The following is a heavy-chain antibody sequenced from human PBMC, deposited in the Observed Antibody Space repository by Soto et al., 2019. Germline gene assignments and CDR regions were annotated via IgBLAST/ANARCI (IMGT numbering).Heavy chain of an antibody. J-gene: IGHJ5*02. CDR2: IIPIFGTA. CDR1: GGTFSSYA. V-gene: IGHV1-69*13. D-gene: IGHD4-17*01. CDR3: ARDPQGYYGDYLNWFDP. Sequence: ASVKVSCKASGGTFSSYAISWVRQAPGQGLEWMGGIIPIFGTANYAQKFQGRVTITADESTSTAYMELSSLRSEDTAVYYCARDPQGYYGDYLNWFDPWGQGTLVTVSS.